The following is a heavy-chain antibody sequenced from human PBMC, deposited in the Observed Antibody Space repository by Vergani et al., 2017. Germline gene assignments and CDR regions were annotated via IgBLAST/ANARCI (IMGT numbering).Heavy chain of an antibody. J-gene: IGHJ4*02. CDR3: ARDANRWQLVGDDFDY. D-gene: IGHD6-13*01. CDR1: GYTFTSYY. Sequence: QVQLVQSGAEVKKPGASVKVSCKASGYTFTSYYMHWVRQAPGQGLEWMGIINPSGGSTSYAQKFQGRVTMTRDTSTSTVYMELSSLRSEDTAVYYCARDANRWQLVGDDFDYWGQGTLVTVSS. CDR2: INPSGGST. V-gene: IGHV1-46*01.